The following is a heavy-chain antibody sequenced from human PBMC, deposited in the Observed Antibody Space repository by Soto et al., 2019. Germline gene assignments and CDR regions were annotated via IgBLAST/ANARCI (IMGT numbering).Heavy chain of an antibody. V-gene: IGHV3-74*01. CDR2: INSDGSRT. Sequence: EVQLLESGGGLGHPGGSLRLSCAASGFTFSNYWMLWVRQPPGKGLVWVSRINSDGSRTSYADSVKGRFTISRDNAKNTVYLQMNSLRAEDTAVYYCARDKVSISWFDPWGQGTLVTVSS. CDR3: ARDKVSISWFDP. J-gene: IGHJ5*02. D-gene: IGHD5-12*01. CDR1: GFTFSNYW.